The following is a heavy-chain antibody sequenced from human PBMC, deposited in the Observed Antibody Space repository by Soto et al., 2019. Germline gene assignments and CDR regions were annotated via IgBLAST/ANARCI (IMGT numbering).Heavy chain of an antibody. V-gene: IGHV1-46*01. D-gene: IGHD4-4*01. J-gene: IGHJ4*02. CDR3: AVSYSDFDY. CDR1: GYTFTCYY. CDR2: INPSGGST. Sequence: ASVKVSCKASGYTFTCYYMHWVRQAPGQGLEWMGIINPSGGSTTYAQNFQGRVTMTRDTSTSTVYMELSSLRSEDTAIYYCAVSYSDFDYWGQGTLVTVPQ.